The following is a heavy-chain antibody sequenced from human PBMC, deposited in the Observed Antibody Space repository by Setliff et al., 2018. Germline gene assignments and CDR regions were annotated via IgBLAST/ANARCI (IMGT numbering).Heavy chain of an antibody. D-gene: IGHD5-12*01. CDR2: ISPSGST. V-gene: IGHV4-61*09. Sequence: SETLSLTCSVSGASITSGGFYWTWIRQPAGKGLEWIGHISPSGSTTYNPSFRTGVTISVDMSKNQFFLNLDSVTAADTALYYCARESRFGYSGYDCAFDYWGQGMLVTVSS. J-gene: IGHJ4*02. CDR3: ARESRFGYSGYDCAFDY. CDR1: GASITSGGFY.